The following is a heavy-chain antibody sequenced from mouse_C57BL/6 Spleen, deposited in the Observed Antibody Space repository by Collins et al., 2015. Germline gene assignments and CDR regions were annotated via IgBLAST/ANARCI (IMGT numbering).Heavy chain of an antibody. Sequence: QVQLQQPGAELVKPGASVKMSCKASGYTFTSYWITWVKQRPGQGLEWIGDIYPGSGSTNYNEKFKSKATLTVDTSSSTAYMQLSSLTSEDSAVYYCARVGSLNWAFAYWGQGTLVTVSA. D-gene: IGHD4-1*01. CDR1: GYTFTSYW. J-gene: IGHJ3*01. V-gene: IGHV1-55*01. CDR3: ARVGSLNWAFAY. CDR2: IYPGSGST.